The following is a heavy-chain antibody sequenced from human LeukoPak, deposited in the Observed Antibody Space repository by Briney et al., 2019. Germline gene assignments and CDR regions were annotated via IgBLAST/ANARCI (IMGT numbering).Heavy chain of an antibody. CDR3: ARRNYYDSSGYYFDY. V-gene: IGHV4-39*01. J-gene: IGHJ4*02. CDR2: IYYSGST. D-gene: IGHD3-22*01. Sequence: SETLSLTCTVSGGSISSSSYYWGWIRQPPGKELEWIGSIYYSGSTYYNPSLKSRVTISVDTSKNQFSLKLSSVTAADTAVYYCARRNYYDSSGYYFDYWGQGTLVTVSS. CDR1: GGSISSSSYY.